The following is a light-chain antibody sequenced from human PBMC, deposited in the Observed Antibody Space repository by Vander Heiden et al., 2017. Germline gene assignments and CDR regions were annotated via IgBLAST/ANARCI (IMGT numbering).Light chain of an antibody. CDR2: DVS. J-gene: IGLJ2*01. CDR3: TSYTSRTTWV. Sequence: HSALPQPASLAGSPRQSITISFAGTSSDVGGYNYVSWYQQHPGKASKVMIYDVSNRPSGVSNRFSGSKSGNTASLTISGLQAEDEADYYCTSYTSRTTWVFGGGTKLTVL. CDR1: SSDVGGYNY. V-gene: IGLV2-14*03.